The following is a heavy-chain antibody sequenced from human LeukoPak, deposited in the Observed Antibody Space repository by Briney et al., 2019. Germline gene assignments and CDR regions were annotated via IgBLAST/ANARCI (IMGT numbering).Heavy chain of an antibody. J-gene: IGHJ5*02. CDR2: IRRKGYGGTT. Sequence: GGSLSLSCAASGFTFSTYAMSWVRQAPGKGLEWVGSIRRKGYGGTTEYAASVKGRFTISRDDSKSIAYLQMNSLRTEDTAVYFCTKGGLTIPRFDPWGQGTLVTVSS. V-gene: IGHV3-49*04. CDR1: GFTFSTYA. CDR3: TKGGLTIPRFDP. D-gene: IGHD3-3*01.